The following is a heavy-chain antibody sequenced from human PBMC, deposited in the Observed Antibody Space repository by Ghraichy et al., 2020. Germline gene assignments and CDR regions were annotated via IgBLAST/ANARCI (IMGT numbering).Heavy chain of an antibody. V-gene: IGHV3-30*04. J-gene: IGHJ4*02. CDR2: ISYDGSNK. D-gene: IGHD3-22*01. Sequence: LSLTCAASGFTFSSYAMHWVRQAPGKGLEWVAVISYDGSNKYYADSVKGRFTISRDNSKNTLYLQMNSLRAEDTAVYYCARSVRVYYYDSSGASSFDYWGQGTLVTVSS. CDR1: GFTFSSYA. CDR3: ARSVRVYYYDSSGASSFDY.